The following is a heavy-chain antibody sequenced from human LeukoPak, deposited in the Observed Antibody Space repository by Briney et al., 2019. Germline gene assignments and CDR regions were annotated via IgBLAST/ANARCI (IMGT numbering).Heavy chain of an antibody. V-gene: IGHV1-8*03. J-gene: IGHJ6*03. CDR2: MNPNSGNT. CDR3: ARARSYSNYVGYFYYYMDV. Sequence: ASVKVSCKASGYTFTSYDINWVRQATGQGLEWMGWMNPNSGNTGYAQKFQGRVTITRNTSISTAYMELSSLRSEDTALYYCARARSYSNYVGYFYYYMDVWGKGTTVTVSS. CDR1: GYTFTSYD. D-gene: IGHD4-11*01.